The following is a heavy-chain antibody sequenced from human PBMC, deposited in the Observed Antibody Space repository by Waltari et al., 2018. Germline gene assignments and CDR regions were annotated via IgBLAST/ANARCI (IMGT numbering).Heavy chain of an antibody. D-gene: IGHD3-10*01. CDR1: GGSFSGYY. CDR2: INHSGST. J-gene: IGHJ6*02. V-gene: IGHV4-34*01. CDR3: ARGSGSYYNFYYYYGMDV. Sequence: QVQLQQWGAGLLKPSEPLSLTFAVYGGSFSGYYWSWIRQPPGTGLEWIGEINHSGSTNYNPSLKSRVTISVDTSKNQFSLKLSSVTAADTAVYYCARGSGSYYNFYYYYGMDVWGQGTTVTVSS.